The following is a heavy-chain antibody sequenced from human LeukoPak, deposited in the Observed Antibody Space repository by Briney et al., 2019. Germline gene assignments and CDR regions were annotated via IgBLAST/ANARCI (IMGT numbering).Heavy chain of an antibody. V-gene: IGHV3-30-3*01. CDR2: ISYDGSNK. CDR3: ARDGIELGNKWELRNRYFQH. J-gene: IGHJ1*01. D-gene: IGHD1-26*01. Sequence: GGSLRLSCAASGFTFSSYAMHWVRQAPGKGLEWVAVISYDGSNKYYADSVKGRFTISRDNSKNTLYLQMNSLRAEDTAVYYCARDGIELGNKWELRNRYFQHWGQGTLVTVSS. CDR1: GFTFSSYA.